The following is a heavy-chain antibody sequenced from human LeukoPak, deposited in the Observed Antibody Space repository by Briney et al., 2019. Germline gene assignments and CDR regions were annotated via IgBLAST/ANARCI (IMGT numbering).Heavy chain of an antibody. CDR1: GGSISSYY. CDR2: IYYSGST. Sequence: SETLSLTCTVSGGSISSYYWSWIRQPPGKGLEWIGYIYYSGSTNYNPSLKSRVTISVDTSKNQFSLKLSSVTAADTAVYYCARRANDSSGYYYNYWGQGTLVTVSS. CDR3: ARRANDSSGYYYNY. D-gene: IGHD3-22*01. J-gene: IGHJ4*02. V-gene: IGHV4-59*08.